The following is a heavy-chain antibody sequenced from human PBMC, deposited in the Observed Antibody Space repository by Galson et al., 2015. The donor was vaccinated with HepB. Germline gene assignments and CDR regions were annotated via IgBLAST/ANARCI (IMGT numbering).Heavy chain of an antibody. CDR3: ARDRESGEHYYDFWSGFDY. CDR2: ISSSSSYI. V-gene: IGHV3-21*01. CDR1: GFTFSSYS. D-gene: IGHD3-3*01. J-gene: IGHJ4*02. Sequence: SLRLSCAASGFTFSSYSMNWVRQAPGKGLEWVSSISSSSSYIYYADSVKGRFTISRDNAKNSLYLQMNSLRAEDTAVHHCARDRESGEHYYDFWSGFDYWGQGTLVTVSS.